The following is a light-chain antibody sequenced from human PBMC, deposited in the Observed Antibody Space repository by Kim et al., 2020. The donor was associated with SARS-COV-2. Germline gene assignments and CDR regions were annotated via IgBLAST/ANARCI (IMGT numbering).Light chain of an antibody. Sequence: QSALTQPASVSGSPGQSITISCSGLRSDNDDSHYVSWYQQHPGKAPKVILYDVSYRPSGVSNRFSGSSSGNTASLIISGLQAEDEAEYYCCSYIRTTTLMVFGGGTKLTVL. CDR2: DVS. J-gene: IGLJ2*01. CDR1: RSDNDDSHY. CDR3: CSYIRTTTLMV. V-gene: IGLV2-14*03.